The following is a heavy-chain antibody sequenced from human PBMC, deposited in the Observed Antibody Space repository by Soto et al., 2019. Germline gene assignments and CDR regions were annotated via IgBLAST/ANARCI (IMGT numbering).Heavy chain of an antibody. CDR3: AKDLGYSSSSSLDY. Sequence: GGSLRLSCASSGFTLSMSAVNWVRQAPGKGLEWVSYISGSGGSTYYADSVKGRFTISRDNSKNTLYLQMNSLRAEDTAVYYCAKDLGYSSSSSLDYWGQGTLVTVSS. D-gene: IGHD6-6*01. V-gene: IGHV3-23*01. CDR2: ISGSGGST. J-gene: IGHJ4*02. CDR1: GFTLSMSA.